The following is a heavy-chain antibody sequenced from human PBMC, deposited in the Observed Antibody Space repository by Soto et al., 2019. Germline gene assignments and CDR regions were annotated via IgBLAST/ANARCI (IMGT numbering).Heavy chain of an antibody. CDR2: IYPNGRT. CDR1: SASLDSDH. D-gene: IGHD3-16*02. J-gene: IGHJ4*02. V-gene: IGHV4-59*01. Sequence: QVHLQESGPGLVKPSETLSLTCAVSSASLDSDHWSWIRQPPGKGLEWIGYIYPNGRTNYNPSLRGRVAISIDKSKNQFSLRLDSMFAADAAVYFCARMRGLGEISPFFDHWGQGTWSPSPQ. CDR3: ARMRGLGEISPFFDH.